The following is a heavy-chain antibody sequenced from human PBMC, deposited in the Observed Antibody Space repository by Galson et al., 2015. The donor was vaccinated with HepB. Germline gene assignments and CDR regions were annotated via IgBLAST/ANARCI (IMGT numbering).Heavy chain of an antibody. D-gene: IGHD3-16*01. CDR2: IRSKAYGGTT. CDR3: TRVWRAYYYGMDV. V-gene: IGHV3-49*04. CDR1: GFTFGDYA. Sequence: SLRLSCAASGFTFGDYAMSWVRQAPGKGLEWVGFIRSKAYGGTTEYAASVKGRFTISRDDSKSIVYLQMNSLKTEDTAVYYCTRVWRAYYYGMDVWGQGTTVTVSS. J-gene: IGHJ6*02.